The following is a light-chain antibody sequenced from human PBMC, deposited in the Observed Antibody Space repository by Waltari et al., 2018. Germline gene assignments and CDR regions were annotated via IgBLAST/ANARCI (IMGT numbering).Light chain of an antibody. CDR3: QQYNSYPWT. CDR1: QSISSW. V-gene: IGKV1-5*03. J-gene: IGKJ1*01. Sequence: DIQMTQSPSTLSASVGARVTITCRASQSISSWLAWYQQKPGKAPKLRIYKASSLESGVPSRFSGSGSGTEFTLTISSLQPDDFATYYCQQYNSYPWTFGQGTKVEIK. CDR2: KAS.